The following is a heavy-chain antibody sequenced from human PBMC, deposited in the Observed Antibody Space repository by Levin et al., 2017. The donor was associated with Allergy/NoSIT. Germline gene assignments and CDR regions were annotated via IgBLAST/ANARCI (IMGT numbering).Heavy chain of an antibody. D-gene: IGHD4-17*01. J-gene: IGHJ4*02. CDR2: VNCNSGDT. Sequence: ASVKVSCEAAGYTFTDHYMHWVRQAPGQGLEWMGWVNCNSGDTHYAQKFQDRVTMTRDTSITTAYIEVSSLRFDDTALYFCARNDYGDYVQNFDYWGQGTLVTVSS. CDR1: GYTFTDHY. CDR3: ARNDYGDYVQNFDY. V-gene: IGHV1-2*02.